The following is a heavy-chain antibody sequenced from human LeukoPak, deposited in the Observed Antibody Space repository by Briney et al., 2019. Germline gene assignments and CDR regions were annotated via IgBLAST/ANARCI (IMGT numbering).Heavy chain of an antibody. CDR2: INHSGST. V-gene: IGHV4-34*01. CDR1: GGSFSGYY. D-gene: IGHD3-3*01. Sequence: SETLSLTCAVYGGSFSGYYWSWIRQPPGKGLEWIGEINHSGSTNYNPSLKSRVTISVDTSKNQFSLKLSSVTAADTAVYYCAGGLGGYYRSRHFDYWGQGTLVTVSS. J-gene: IGHJ4*02. CDR3: AGGLGGYYRSRHFDY.